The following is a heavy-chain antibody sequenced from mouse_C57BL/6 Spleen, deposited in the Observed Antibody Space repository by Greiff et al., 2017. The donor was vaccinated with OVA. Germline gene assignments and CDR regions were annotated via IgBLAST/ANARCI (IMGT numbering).Heavy chain of an antibody. D-gene: IGHD2-5*01. CDR2: ILPGSGST. Sequence: QVQLQQSGAELMKPGASVKLSCKATGYTFTGYWIEWVKQRPGHGLEWIGEILPGSGSTNYNEKFKGKATFTADTSSNTAYMQLSSLTTEDSAIDERARGYDSNHWLAYWGQGTLVTVSA. CDR1: GYTFTGYW. J-gene: IGHJ3*01. CDR3: ARGYDSNHWLAY. V-gene: IGHV1-9*01.